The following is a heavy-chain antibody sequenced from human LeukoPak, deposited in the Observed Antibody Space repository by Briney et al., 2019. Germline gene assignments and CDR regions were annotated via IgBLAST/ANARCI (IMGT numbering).Heavy chain of an antibody. CDR3: ARSEPTWYFDY. CDR1: GDSNSIISYY. Sequence: SETLSLTCTLSGDSNSIISYYCGWIRQPRGKGLEWIGSIYYSRGAYYNPSLKSRVTISIDSSKNQFSLKLSFVTAADTAVYCCARSEPTWYFDYWGQGTLVTVSS. D-gene: IGHD1-14*01. V-gene: IGHV4-39*01. J-gene: IGHJ4*02. CDR2: IYYSRGA.